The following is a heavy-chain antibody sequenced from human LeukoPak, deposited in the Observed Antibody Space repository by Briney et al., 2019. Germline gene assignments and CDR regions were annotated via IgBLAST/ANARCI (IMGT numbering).Heavy chain of an antibody. CDR1: GSTFSSYE. J-gene: IGHJ4*02. Sequence: GGSLRLSCAASGSTFSSYEMNWVRQAPGKGLEWVSYISSSGSTIYYADSVKGRFTISRDNAKNSLYLQMNSLRAEDTAVYYCASGGIYYGAAFDFWGQGTLVTVSS. D-gene: IGHD1-26*01. CDR3: ASGGIYYGAAFDF. V-gene: IGHV3-48*03. CDR2: ISSSGSTI.